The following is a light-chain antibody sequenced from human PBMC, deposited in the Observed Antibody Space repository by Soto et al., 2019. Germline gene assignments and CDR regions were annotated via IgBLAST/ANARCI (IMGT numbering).Light chain of an antibody. Sequence: AIRMTQSPSSLSASTGDRVTITCRASQGISSYLAWYQQKPGKAPKLLIYAASTLQSGVPSRFSGSGSGTDFTLTISCLQSEDVATYYCQQYYSDRWTFCQGTKVDIK. V-gene: IGKV1-8*01. J-gene: IGKJ1*01. CDR1: QGISSY. CDR3: QQYYSDRWT. CDR2: AAS.